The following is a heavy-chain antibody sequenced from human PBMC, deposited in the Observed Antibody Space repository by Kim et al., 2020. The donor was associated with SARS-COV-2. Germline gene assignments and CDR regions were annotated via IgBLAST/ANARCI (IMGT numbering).Heavy chain of an antibody. CDR1: GYTLTELS. Sequence: ASVKVSCKVSGYTLTELSMHWVRQAPGKGLEWMGGFDPEDGETIYAQKFQGRVTMTEDTSTDTAYMELSSLRSEDTAVYYCATGFTFSPTYYYDSSATAGCAFDIWGQGTMVTVSS. CDR3: ATGFTFSPTYYYDSSATAGCAFDI. D-gene: IGHD3-22*01. V-gene: IGHV1-24*01. J-gene: IGHJ3*02. CDR2: FDPEDGET.